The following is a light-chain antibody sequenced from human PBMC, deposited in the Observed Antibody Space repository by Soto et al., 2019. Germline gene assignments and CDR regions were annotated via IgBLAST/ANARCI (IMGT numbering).Light chain of an antibody. CDR1: QSVSSN. J-gene: IGKJ1*01. V-gene: IGKV3-15*01. CDR2: GAS. Sequence: EIRLTQSPAILSLNTGERATLSCRASQSVSSNLAWYQQKPGQAPRLLIYGASTRATGIPARFSGSGSGTEFTLTISSLQSEDFAVYYCQQYNKFTFGQGS. CDR3: QQYNKFT.